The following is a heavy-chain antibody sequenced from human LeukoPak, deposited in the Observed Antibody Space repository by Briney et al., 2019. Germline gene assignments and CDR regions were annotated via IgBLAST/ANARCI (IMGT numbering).Heavy chain of an antibody. Sequence: SETLSLTCTVSGGSISSSSYYWGWIRQPPGKGLEWIGSIYYSGSTYYNPSLKSRVTISVDTSKNQFSLKLSSVTAADTAVYYCARDRIRAARRLMYNWFDPWGQGTPVTVSS. CDR2: IYYSGST. J-gene: IGHJ5*02. CDR1: GGSISSSSYY. D-gene: IGHD6-6*01. CDR3: ARDRIRAARRLMYNWFDP. V-gene: IGHV4-39*07.